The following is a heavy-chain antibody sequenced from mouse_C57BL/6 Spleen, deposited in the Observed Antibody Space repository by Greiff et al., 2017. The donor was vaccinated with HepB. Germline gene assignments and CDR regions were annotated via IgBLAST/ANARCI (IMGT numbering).Heavy chain of an antibody. CDR1: GFSLTSYG. D-gene: IGHD1-1*01. Sequence: VKLVESGPGLVQPSQSLSITCTVSGFSLTSYGVHWVRQSPGKGLEWLGVIWSGGSTDYNAAFISRLSISKDNSKSQVFFKMNSLQADDTAIYYCARNWTTGAYWAMDYWGQGTSVTVSS. V-gene: IGHV2-2*01. J-gene: IGHJ4*01. CDR2: IWSGGST. CDR3: ARNWTTGAYWAMDY.